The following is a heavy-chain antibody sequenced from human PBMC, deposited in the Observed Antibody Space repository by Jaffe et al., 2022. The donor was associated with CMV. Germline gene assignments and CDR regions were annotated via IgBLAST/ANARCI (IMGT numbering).Heavy chain of an antibody. V-gene: IGHV3-23*04. CDR1: GFIFNNYA. CDR2: ISGSGGST. CDR3: AKGGYGLGSDDAFDI. D-gene: IGHD3-10*01. J-gene: IGHJ3*02. Sequence: EVQLVESGGGLIQPGGSLRLSCAASGFIFNNYAMTWVRQAPGKGLEWVTGISGSGGSTYYGDSVKGRFTISRDNSKNTMYLQMNTLRAEDTALYYCAKGGYGLGSDDAFDIWGLGTMVTVSS.